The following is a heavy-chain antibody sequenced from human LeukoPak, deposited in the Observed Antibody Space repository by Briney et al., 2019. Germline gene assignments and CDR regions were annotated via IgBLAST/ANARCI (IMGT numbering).Heavy chain of an antibody. V-gene: IGHV4-59*11. D-gene: IGHD2-15*01. J-gene: IGHJ5*02. Sequence: PSETLSLTCTVSGGCISSHYWSWIRKPPGKGLEWIGYLSYSGTTNINPSLKSRVSILGDTPQNQVSLKLASVTAADSAVYFCAREDSGNGWNWFDLWGQGTLVIVSS. CDR2: LSYSGTT. CDR1: GGCISSHY. CDR3: AREDSGNGWNWFDL.